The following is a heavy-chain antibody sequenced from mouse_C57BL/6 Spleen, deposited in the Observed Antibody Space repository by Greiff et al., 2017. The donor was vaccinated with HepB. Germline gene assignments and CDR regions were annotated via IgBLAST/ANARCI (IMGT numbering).Heavy chain of an antibody. CDR3: ATIYYGYDGEAY. CDR1: GYAFTNYL. J-gene: IGHJ3*01. V-gene: IGHV1-54*01. CDR2: INPGSGGT. D-gene: IGHD2-2*01. Sequence: QVQLKESGAELVRPGTSVKVSCKASGYAFTNYLIEWVKQRPGQGLEWIGVINPGSGGTNYNEKFKGKATLTADKSASTAYMQLSSLTSEDSAVYFCATIYYGYDGEAYWGQGTLVTVSA.